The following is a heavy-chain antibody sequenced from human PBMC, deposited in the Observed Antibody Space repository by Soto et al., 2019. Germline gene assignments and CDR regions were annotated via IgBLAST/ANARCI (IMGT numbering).Heavy chain of an antibody. CDR3: ASRLFGESSSAGAFDH. CDR1: GGSISSSSYY. CDR2: IYYSGST. D-gene: IGHD3-10*02. Sequence: TSETLSLTCTVSGGSISSSSYYWGWIRQPPGKRLEWIGSIYYSGSTYYNPSLKSRVTISVDTSKNQFSLKLSSVTAADTAVYYCASRLFGESSSAGAFDHWGQGTLVTVSS. V-gene: IGHV4-39*01. J-gene: IGHJ4*02.